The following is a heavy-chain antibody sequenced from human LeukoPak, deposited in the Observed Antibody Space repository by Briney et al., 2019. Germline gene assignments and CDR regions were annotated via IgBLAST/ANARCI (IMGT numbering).Heavy chain of an antibody. Sequence: GGSLRLSCAASGFTFSSYAMHWVRQAPGKGLEWVAVIWYDGSNKYYADSVKGRFTISRDNSKNTLYLQMNSLRAEDTAVYYCARSLWDSSGYTPEDHIDYWGQGTLVTVSS. J-gene: IGHJ4*02. CDR2: IWYDGSNK. D-gene: IGHD3-22*01. V-gene: IGHV3-33*08. CDR1: GFTFSSYA. CDR3: ARSLWDSSGYTPEDHIDY.